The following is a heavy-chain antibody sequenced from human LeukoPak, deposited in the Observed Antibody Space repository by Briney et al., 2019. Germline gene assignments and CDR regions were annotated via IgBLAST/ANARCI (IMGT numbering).Heavy chain of an antibody. CDR3: TRLAYGDFRFDP. CDR2: IKTKVDNYAT. Sequence: GGSLRLSCAASGFSFSASAMHWVRQAPGKGLEWVGRIKTKVDNYATAYAASARGRFIISRDESKNTAYLQMNSLKTEDTAMYFCTRLAYGDFRFDPWGQGTLVTVSS. V-gene: IGHV3-73*01. CDR1: GFSFSASA. J-gene: IGHJ5*02. D-gene: IGHD4-17*01.